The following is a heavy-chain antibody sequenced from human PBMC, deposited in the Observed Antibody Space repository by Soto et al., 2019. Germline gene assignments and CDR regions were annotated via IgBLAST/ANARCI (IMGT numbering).Heavy chain of an antibody. CDR1: GGSFSGYY. CDR3: ARGYYDILTGYYSIFDY. D-gene: IGHD3-9*01. CDR2: INHSGST. J-gene: IGHJ4*02. Sequence: SETLSLTCAVYGGSFSGYYWSWIRQPPGKGLEWIGEINHSGSTNYNPSLKSRVTISVDTSKNQFSLKLSSVTAADTAVYYCARGYYDILTGYYSIFDYWGQGTLVTVSS. V-gene: IGHV4-34*01.